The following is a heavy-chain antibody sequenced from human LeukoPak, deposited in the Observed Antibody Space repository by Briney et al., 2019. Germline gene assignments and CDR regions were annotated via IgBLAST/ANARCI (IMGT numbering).Heavy chain of an antibody. CDR3: ARARWDIVVVPAAISFDY. J-gene: IGHJ4*02. V-gene: IGHV1-18*01. D-gene: IGHD2-2*02. Sequence: ASVKVSCKASSYIFTNYGISWVRQAPGQGLEWMGWISVYNGNTNYAQKFQGRVTMTTDTSTNTAYMELRSLRSDDTAVYYCARARWDIVVVPAAISFDYWGQGTLVTVSS. CDR1: SYIFTNYG. CDR2: ISVYNGNT.